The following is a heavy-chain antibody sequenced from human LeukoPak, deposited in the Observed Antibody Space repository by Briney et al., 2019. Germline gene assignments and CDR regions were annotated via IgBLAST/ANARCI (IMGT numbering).Heavy chain of an antibody. J-gene: IGHJ4*02. Sequence: PGGSLRLSCVASGFTFSSCGMHWVRQAPGKGLEWVAVIWYDGSNKYYADSVEGRFTISRDNSKNTLFLQMNSLRDEDTAVYYCARGRETWYFDFWGQGTLVTVSS. CDR1: GFTFSSCG. CDR3: ARGRETWYFDF. CDR2: IWYDGSNK. V-gene: IGHV3-33*08.